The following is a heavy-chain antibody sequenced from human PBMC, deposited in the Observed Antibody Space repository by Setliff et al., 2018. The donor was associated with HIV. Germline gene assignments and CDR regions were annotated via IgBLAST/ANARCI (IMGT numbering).Heavy chain of an antibody. V-gene: IGHV4-39*07. D-gene: IGHD2-15*01. CDR2: IYQSGNT. Sequence: PSETLSLTCAVSGGSIRDSKYFWGWIRQSPGKGLEWIGSIYQSGNTNYNPSLESRLTISVDTAKNQFSLKLSSVTAADTAVYYCAAATTLLSPRAWGQGTLVTVSS. J-gene: IGHJ5*02. CDR3: AAATTLLSPRA. CDR1: GGSIRDSKYF.